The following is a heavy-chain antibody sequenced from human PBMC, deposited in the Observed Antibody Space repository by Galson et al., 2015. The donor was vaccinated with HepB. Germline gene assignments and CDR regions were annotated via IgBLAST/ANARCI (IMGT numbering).Heavy chain of an antibody. J-gene: IGHJ5*02. V-gene: IGHV3-30*04. CDR3: ARDIGDTAMVWGWFDP. CDR1: GFTFSSYA. Sequence: SLRLSCAASGFTFSSYAMHWVRQAPGKGLEWVAVISYDGSNKYYADSVKGRFTISRGNSKNTLYLQMNSLRAEDTAVYYCARDIGDTAMVWGWFDPWGQGTLVTVSS. D-gene: IGHD5-18*01. CDR2: ISYDGSNK.